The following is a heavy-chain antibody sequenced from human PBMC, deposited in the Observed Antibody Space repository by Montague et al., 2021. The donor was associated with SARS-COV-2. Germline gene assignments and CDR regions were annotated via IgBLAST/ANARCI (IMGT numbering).Heavy chain of an antibody. CDR3: AKGPHGFYYDSSGVFD. D-gene: IGHD3-22*01. Sequence: SLRLSCAASGFTFDDYAMHWVRQVPGKGLEWVSGISWNSGAINYADSVKGRFTISRDNAKRSLYLQMNGLRPEDTALYYCAKGPHGFYYDSSGVFDWGQGTILTVSS. V-gene: IGHV3-9*01. J-gene: IGHJ4*01. CDR2: ISWNSGAI. CDR1: GFTFDDYA.